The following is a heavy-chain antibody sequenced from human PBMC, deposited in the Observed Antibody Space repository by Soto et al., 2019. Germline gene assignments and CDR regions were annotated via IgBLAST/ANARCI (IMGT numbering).Heavy chain of an antibody. J-gene: IGHJ6*02. Sequence: QVQLVQSGAEVKKPGSSVKVSCKASGGTFSSYAISWVRQAPGQGLEWMGGIIPIFGTANYAQKFQGRVTITADESTSTAYMELSSLRSEDTAVYYCARLATIPRYYGRDVWGQGTTFTVSS. D-gene: IGHD3-9*01. V-gene: IGHV1-69*01. CDR2: IIPIFGTA. CDR3: ARLATIPRYYGRDV. CDR1: GGTFSSYA.